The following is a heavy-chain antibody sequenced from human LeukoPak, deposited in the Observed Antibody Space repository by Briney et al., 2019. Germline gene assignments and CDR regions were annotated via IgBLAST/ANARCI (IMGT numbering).Heavy chain of an antibody. CDR1: GYTFTSYY. D-gene: IGHD2-2*02. V-gene: IGHV1-46*01. CDR2: INPSGGST. CDR3: ARDKVEVPAAIDY. J-gene: IGHJ4*02. Sequence: GASVKVSCKASGYTFTSYYMHWVRQAPGQGLEWMGIINPSGGSTSYAQKFQGRVTMTTDTSTSTAYMELRSLRSDDTAVYYCARDKVEVPAAIDYWGQGTLVTVSS.